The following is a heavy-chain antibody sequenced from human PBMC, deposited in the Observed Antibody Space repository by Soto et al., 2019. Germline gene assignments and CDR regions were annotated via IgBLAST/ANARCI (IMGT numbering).Heavy chain of an antibody. Sequence: GGSLRLSCAASGFTVSSNYMSWVRQAPGKGLEWVSVIYSGGSTYYADSVKGRFTISRDNSKNTLYLQMNSLRAEDTAVYYCASRGSPTDYGDYWGTYDYWGQGTLVTVSS. CDR3: ASRGSPTDYGDYWGTYDY. D-gene: IGHD4-17*01. V-gene: IGHV3-66*01. CDR1: GFTVSSNY. CDR2: IYSGGST. J-gene: IGHJ4*02.